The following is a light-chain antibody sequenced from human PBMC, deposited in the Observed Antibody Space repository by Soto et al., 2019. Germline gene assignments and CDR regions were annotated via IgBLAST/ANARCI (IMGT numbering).Light chain of an antibody. CDR3: QQYSSSPPYT. V-gene: IGKV3-20*01. Sequence: EVVLTQSPGTLSLSPGERATLSCRASQSVSNNYLAWYQQKPGQSPKLLIFGSSDRATGIPDRFSGSGSGTDFTLTISSLQPEDVSVYYCQQYSSSPPYTFGQGTKLEIK. J-gene: IGKJ2*01. CDR1: QSVSNNY. CDR2: GSS.